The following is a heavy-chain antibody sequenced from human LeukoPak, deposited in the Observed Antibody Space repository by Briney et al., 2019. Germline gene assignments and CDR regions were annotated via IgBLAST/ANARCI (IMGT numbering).Heavy chain of an antibody. D-gene: IGHD5-18*01. CDR3: ARDGYTSGRGFDL. V-gene: IGHV4-34*01. Sequence: KPSETLSLTCSVYGGSFSDYYWIWIRQSPGKGLQWIGEISHSGNTNYNPSLESRLTMSVDTSKSQFSLKLNSVTAADTGVYYCARDGYTSGRGFDLWGQGTLVTVSS. CDR2: ISHSGNT. J-gene: IGHJ5*02. CDR1: GGSFSDYY.